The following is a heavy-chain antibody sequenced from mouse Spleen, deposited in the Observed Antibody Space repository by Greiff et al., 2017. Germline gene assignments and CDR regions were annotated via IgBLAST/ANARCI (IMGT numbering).Heavy chain of an antibody. J-gene: IGHJ2*01. CDR3: ARWDYYGSSYGFDY. Sequence: EVKLVESGGGLVKPGGSLKLSCAASGFTFSDYGMHWVRQAPEKGLEWVAYISSGSSTIYYADTVKGRFTISRDNAKNTLFLQMTSLRSEDTAMYYCARWDYYGSSYGFDYWGQGTTLTVSS. D-gene: IGHD1-1*01. CDR2: ISSGSSTI. CDR1: GFTFSDYG. V-gene: IGHV5-17*01.